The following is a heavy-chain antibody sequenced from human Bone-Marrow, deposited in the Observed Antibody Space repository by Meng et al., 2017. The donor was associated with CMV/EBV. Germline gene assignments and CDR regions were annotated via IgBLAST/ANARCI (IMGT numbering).Heavy chain of an antibody. J-gene: IGHJ6*02. CDR3: ARVSPTIHYYYYGMDV. CDR1: GGSVSSGSYY. Sequence: SETLSLTCTVSGGSVSSGSYYWSWIRQPPGKGLEWIVYIYYSGSTNYNPTLKSRVTISADTSKNQFSLKLSSVTAADTAVYYCARVSPTIHYYYYGMDVWGQGTTVTVSS. D-gene: IGHD2-2*01. V-gene: IGHV4-61*01. CDR2: IYYSGST.